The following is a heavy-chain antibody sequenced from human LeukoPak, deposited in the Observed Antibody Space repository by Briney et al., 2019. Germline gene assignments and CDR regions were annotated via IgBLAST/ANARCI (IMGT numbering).Heavy chain of an antibody. CDR2: IKHDGSEK. CDR3: ARDKIEAAVSGSLFDH. Sequence: GGSLRLSCAASGFTFNTYWMTWVRQAPGKGLGWEANIKHDGSEKNYADSVKGRFTISRDNAKNSLYLQMNSLRAEDTAVYYCARDKIEAAVSGSLFDHWGQGTLVTVSS. J-gene: IGHJ5*02. D-gene: IGHD6-13*01. V-gene: IGHV3-7*01. CDR1: GFTFNTYW.